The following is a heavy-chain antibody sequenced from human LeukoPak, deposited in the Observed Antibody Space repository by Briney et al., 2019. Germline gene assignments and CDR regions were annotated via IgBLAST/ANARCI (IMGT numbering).Heavy chain of an antibody. CDR1: GGTFSSYA. J-gene: IGHJ4*02. CDR2: IIPIFGTA. Sequence: GSPVKVSCKASGGTFSSYAISWVRQAPGQGLEWMGGIIPIFGTANYAQKFQGRVTITTDESTSTAYMELSSLRSEDTAVYYCASGGGCSGGSCYPLLSDYWGQGTLVTVSS. D-gene: IGHD2-15*01. CDR3: ASGGGCSGGSCYPLLSDY. V-gene: IGHV1-69*05.